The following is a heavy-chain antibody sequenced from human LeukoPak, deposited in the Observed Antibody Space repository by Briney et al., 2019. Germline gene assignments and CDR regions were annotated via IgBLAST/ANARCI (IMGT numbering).Heavy chain of an antibody. Sequence: GESLKISCKGSGYSFTSYWIGWVRQMPGKGLEWMGIIYPGDSDTRYSPSFQGQVTISADKSISTAYLQWSSLKASDTAMYYCARSNTPGSVAGLFDYWGQGTLVTVSS. CDR3: ARSNTPGSVAGLFDY. J-gene: IGHJ4*02. CDR1: GYSFTSYW. D-gene: IGHD6-19*01. CDR2: IYPGDSDT. V-gene: IGHV5-51*01.